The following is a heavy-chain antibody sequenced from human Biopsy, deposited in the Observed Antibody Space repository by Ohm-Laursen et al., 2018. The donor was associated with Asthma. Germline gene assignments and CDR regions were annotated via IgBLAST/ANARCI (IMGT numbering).Heavy chain of an antibody. J-gene: IGHJ6*02. Sequence: SSVKVSCKAPGGTFSNFAISWVRQAPGQGLEWLGGIMTVFGTTKYAKKFQGRVTITADESTSTAYMEVTSLRSEDTAIYYCARCQVGYSSGWSLLLKKIYYSGMDVWGQGTAVTVSS. CDR1: GGTFSNFA. CDR2: IMTVFGTT. V-gene: IGHV1-69*01. CDR3: ARCQVGYSSGWSLLLKKIYYSGMDV. D-gene: IGHD6-19*01.